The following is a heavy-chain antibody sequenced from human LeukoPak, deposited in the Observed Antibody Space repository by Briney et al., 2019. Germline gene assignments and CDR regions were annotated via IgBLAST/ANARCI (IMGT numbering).Heavy chain of an antibody. D-gene: IGHD5-24*01. CDR1: GFTFSSYD. CDR3: ARDGYNEEDWYFDL. CDR2: IPYDGNNK. V-gene: IGHV3-30-3*01. J-gene: IGHJ2*01. Sequence: GRSLRLSCAASGFTFSSYDMHWVRQAPGKGLEWVAVIPYDGNNKYYADSVKGRFTISRDNSKKTLYLQMNSLRAEDTAVYYCARDGYNEEDWYFDLWGRGILVTVSS.